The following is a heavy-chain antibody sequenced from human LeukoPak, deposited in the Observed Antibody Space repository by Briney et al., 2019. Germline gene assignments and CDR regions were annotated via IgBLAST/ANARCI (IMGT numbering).Heavy chain of an antibody. CDR1: GGTFSSYA. V-gene: IGHV1-69*13. J-gene: IGHJ4*02. CDR2: IIPIFGTA. D-gene: IGHD4-17*01. CDR3: ARDQMSYDCGDYTIDY. Sequence: ASVKVSCKASGGTFSSYAISWVRQAPGQGLEWMGGIIPIFGTANYAQKFQGRVTITADESTSTAYMELSSLRSEDTAVYYCARDQMSYDCGDYTIDYWGQGTLVTVSS.